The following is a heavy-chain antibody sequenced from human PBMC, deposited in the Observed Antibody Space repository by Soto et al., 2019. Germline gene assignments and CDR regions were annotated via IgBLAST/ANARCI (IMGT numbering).Heavy chain of an antibody. CDR3: ARAVAAAGMGRQDYYYYVDV. CDR2: ISSSGSTI. D-gene: IGHD6-13*01. Sequence: GGSLRLSCAASGFTFSDYYMSWIRQAPGKGLEWVSYISSSGSTIYYADSVKGRFTISRDNAKNSLYLQMNSLRAEDTAVYYSARAVAAAGMGRQDYYYYVDVWGKGTTVTVSS. CDR1: GFTFSDYY. V-gene: IGHV3-11*01. J-gene: IGHJ6*03.